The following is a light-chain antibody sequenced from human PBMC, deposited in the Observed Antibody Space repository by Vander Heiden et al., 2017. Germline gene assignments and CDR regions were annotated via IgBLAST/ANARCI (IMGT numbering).Light chain of an antibody. CDR1: QSISSY. Sequence: IHLSHYPSSLSAYVGDRVTMTCRASQSISSYLNWYQQKPGKAPKLLIYAASSLQSGVPSRFSGSGSGTDFTLTISSLQHEDFATYYCQQSYSTPRTFGQGTKLEIK. CDR3: QQSYSTPRT. CDR2: AAS. V-gene: IGKV1-39*01. J-gene: IGKJ2*01.